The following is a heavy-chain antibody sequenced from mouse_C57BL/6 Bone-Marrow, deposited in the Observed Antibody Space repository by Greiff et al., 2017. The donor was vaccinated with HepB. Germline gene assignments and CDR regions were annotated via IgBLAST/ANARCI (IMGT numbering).Heavy chain of an antibody. CDR1: GYSITSGYD. Sequence: EVQLQESGPGMVKPSQSLSLTCTVTGYSITSGYDWHWIRHFPGNKLEWMGYISYSGSTNYNPSLKSRISITHDTSKNHFFLKLNSVTTEDTATYYCARGRVTTGWYFDVWGTGTTVTVSS. CDR2: ISYSGST. D-gene: IGHD2-2*01. J-gene: IGHJ1*03. CDR3: ARGRVTTGWYFDV. V-gene: IGHV3-1*01.